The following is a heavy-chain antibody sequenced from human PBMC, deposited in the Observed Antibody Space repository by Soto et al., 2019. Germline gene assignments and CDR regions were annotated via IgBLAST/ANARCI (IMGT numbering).Heavy chain of an antibody. V-gene: IGHV3-23*01. D-gene: IGHD6-19*01. Sequence: PGGSLRLSCAVSGFTFTDHAMTWVRQAPGKGLEWVSTTSNNGDRTFYADSVKGRFTVSTDRTNNTLYLQMNSLRADDTAAYFCARPPLYSNGGYFDSWGQGTLVTVSS. CDR2: TSNNGDRT. CDR1: GFTFTDHA. J-gene: IGHJ4*02. CDR3: ARPPLYSNGGYFDS.